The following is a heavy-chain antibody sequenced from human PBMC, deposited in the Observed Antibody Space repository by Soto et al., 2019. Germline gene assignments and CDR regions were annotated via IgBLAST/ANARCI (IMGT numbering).Heavy chain of an antibody. Sequence: GASVKVSCKASGYTFTSYYMHWVRQAPGQGLEWMGIINPSSGSTSYAQKFQGRVTMTRDTSTSTVYMELSSLRSEDTAVYYCARDHHGGYSSSSLPYYYYGMDVWGQGTTVTVSS. CDR1: GYTFTSYY. D-gene: IGHD6-6*01. CDR2: INPSSGST. CDR3: ARDHHGGYSSSSLPYYYYGMDV. J-gene: IGHJ6*02. V-gene: IGHV1-46*01.